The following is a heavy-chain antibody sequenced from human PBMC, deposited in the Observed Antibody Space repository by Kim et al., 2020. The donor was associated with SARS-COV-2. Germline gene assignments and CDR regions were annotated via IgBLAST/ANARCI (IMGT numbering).Heavy chain of an antibody. CDR3: AKRGSVADRPCGVDV. Sequence: GGSLILSCTASGFTLSWYAMTWVRQAPGKGLEWVSLISASGSNTYYADSVKGRFTISRDTSKNSLYLQMDSLRAEDTALYYCAKRGSVADRPCGVDVWGQGTTVTVSS. J-gene: IGHJ6*02. D-gene: IGHD6-19*01. V-gene: IGHV3-23*01. CDR1: GFTLSWYA. CDR2: ISASGSNT.